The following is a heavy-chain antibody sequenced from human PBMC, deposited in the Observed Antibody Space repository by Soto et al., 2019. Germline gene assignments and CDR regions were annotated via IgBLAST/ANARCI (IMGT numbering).Heavy chain of an antibody. D-gene: IGHD1-26*01. CDR2: IKSKSEGGAT. CDR3: TTNLLRNWFDP. V-gene: IGHV3-15*01. CDR1: GFTLSNAW. J-gene: IGHJ5*02. Sequence: LRLSCAASGFTLSNAWLSWVRQAPGKGLEWVGRIKSKSEGGATDFAAAVRGRFTISRDDSKNTLYLQMDSLKTEDTGVYYCTTNLLRNWFDPWGQGTLVTVSS.